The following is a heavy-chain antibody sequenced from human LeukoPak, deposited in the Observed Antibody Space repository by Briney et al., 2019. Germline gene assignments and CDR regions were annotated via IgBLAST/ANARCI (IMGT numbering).Heavy chain of an antibody. J-gene: IGHJ2*01. CDR3: ARGLHGWYFDL. CDR1: GGSISGHY. D-gene: IGHD5-18*01. Sequence: PSETLSLTCIVSGGSISGHYWSWIRQPPGKGLEWIGYIYYSGSTDYNPSLKSRVTISVDTSKNQFSLKLSSVIAADTAVYYCARGLHGWYFDLWGRGTLVTVSS. CDR2: IYYSGST. V-gene: IGHV4-59*11.